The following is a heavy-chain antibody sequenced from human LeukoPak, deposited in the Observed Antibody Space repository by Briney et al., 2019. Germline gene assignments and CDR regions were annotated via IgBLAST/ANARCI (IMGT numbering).Heavy chain of an antibody. J-gene: IGHJ6*02. CDR1: GYTFTGYY. V-gene: IGHV1-46*01. Sequence: ASVKVSCKASGYTFTGYYLHWVRQAPGQGLEWMGIINPSGGSRAYAEQFQGRVTMTRDTSTSTGYMELSSLRSEDTAVYYCARGSVMTSDDYYDMDVWGQGTTVTVSS. CDR2: INPSGGSR. D-gene: IGHD2-21*02. CDR3: ARGSVMTSDDYYDMDV.